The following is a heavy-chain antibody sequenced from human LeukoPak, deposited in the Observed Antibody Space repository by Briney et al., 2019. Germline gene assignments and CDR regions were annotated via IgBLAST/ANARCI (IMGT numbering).Heavy chain of an antibody. CDR2: INHSGST. D-gene: IGHD3-10*01. Sequence: SETLSLTCAVYGGSFSGYHWSWIRQPPGKGLKWIGEINHSGSTNYNPSLKSRVTISVDTSKNQFSLKLSSVTAADTAVYYCASRNLYGSGSYYIGYWGQGTLVTVSS. J-gene: IGHJ4*02. CDR1: GGSFSGYH. CDR3: ASRNLYGSGSYYIGY. V-gene: IGHV4-34*01.